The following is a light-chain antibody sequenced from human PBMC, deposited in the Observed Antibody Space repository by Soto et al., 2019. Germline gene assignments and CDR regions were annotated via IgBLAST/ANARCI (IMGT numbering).Light chain of an antibody. J-gene: IGLJ2*01. V-gene: IGLV2-14*01. Sequence: QSALTQPASVSGSLGQSITISCTGTSSDVGGYDSVSWYQQYPGKVPKLMIFDVGNRASGVSSRFTASKSGNTASLTISGLQAEDEADYFCSSRTSLKTLVFGGGTKVTVL. CDR3: SSRTSLKTLV. CDR2: DVG. CDR1: SSDVGGYDS.